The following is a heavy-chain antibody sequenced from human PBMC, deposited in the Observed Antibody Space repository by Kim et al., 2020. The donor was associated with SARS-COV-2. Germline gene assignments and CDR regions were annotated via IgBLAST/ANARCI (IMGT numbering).Heavy chain of an antibody. CDR2: IWYDGSNK. CDR1: GFTFSSYG. V-gene: IGHV3-33*01. D-gene: IGHD6-13*01. J-gene: IGHJ1*01. Sequence: GGSLRLSCAASGFTFSSYGMHWVRQAPGKGLEWVAVIWYDGSNKYYADSVKGRFTISRDNSKNTLYLQMNSLRAEDTAVYYCARDLPVTGIAAAGDWGQGTLVTASS. CDR3: ARDLPVTGIAAAGD.